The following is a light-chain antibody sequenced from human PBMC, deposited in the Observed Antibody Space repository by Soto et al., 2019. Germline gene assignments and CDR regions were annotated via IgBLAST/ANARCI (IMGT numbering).Light chain of an antibody. Sequence: AVQLTQSPSSLSASVGDRVTITCRASQGISSALAWYQQKPGIAPKLLIYDASTLESGVPSRFSSSGSGTDFTLTISSLQPGDFATYYCQQFNNYPRTFGQGTKVEIK. CDR3: QQFNNYPRT. CDR2: DAS. J-gene: IGKJ1*01. CDR1: QGISSA. V-gene: IGKV1D-13*01.